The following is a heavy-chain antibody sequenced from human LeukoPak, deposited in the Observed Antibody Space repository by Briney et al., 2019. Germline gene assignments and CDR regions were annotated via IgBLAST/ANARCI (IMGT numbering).Heavy chain of an antibody. CDR1: GDSISSYY. V-gene: IGHV4-59*08. CDR3: ARRGDDYGDFDY. J-gene: IGHJ4*02. D-gene: IGHD4-17*01. CDR2: IYYSGST. Sequence: PSETLSLTCTVSGDSISSYYWSWIRQPPGKGLEWIGYIYYSGSTNYNPSLKSRVTISVDTSKNQFSLKLSSVTAADTAVYHCARRGDDYGDFDYWGQGTLVTVSS.